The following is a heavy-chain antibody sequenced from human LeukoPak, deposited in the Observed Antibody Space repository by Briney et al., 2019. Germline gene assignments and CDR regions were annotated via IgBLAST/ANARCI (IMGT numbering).Heavy chain of an antibody. CDR3: ARPATAGAAEYFQH. CDR1: GYSFTNYW. Sequence: GESLKISCKGSGYSFTNYWIGWVRQMPGKGLEWMGTIYPGDSDTRYSPSFQGQVTVSADKSISTAYLQWSSLKASDTAMYYCARPATAGAAEYFQHWGQGTLVTVSS. V-gene: IGHV5-51*01. D-gene: IGHD6-13*01. J-gene: IGHJ1*01. CDR2: IYPGDSDT.